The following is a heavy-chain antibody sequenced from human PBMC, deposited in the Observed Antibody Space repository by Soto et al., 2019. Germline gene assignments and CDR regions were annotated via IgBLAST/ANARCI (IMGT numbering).Heavy chain of an antibody. Sequence: SETLSLTCTVSGGSISSYYWSWIRQPAGKGLEWIGRIYTSGSTNYNPSLKSRVTMSVDTSKNQFSLKLSSVTAADTAVYYCARDASSGYYNWFDPWGQGTLVTVSS. V-gene: IGHV4-4*07. CDR1: GGSISSYY. J-gene: IGHJ5*02. CDR2: IYTSGST. D-gene: IGHD6-19*01. CDR3: ARDASSGYYNWFDP.